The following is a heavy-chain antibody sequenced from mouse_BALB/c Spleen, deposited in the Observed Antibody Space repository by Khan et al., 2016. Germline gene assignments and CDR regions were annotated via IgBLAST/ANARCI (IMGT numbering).Heavy chain of an antibody. CDR3: ARDYYGSNDFDY. J-gene: IGHJ2*01. Sequence: EVQLQESGPGLVKPSPSLSLTCTVTGYSITSDYAWNWIRQFPGNKLEWMGYISYSGSTSYNPSLKSRISITLDTSKNQFFLQLNSVTTEDTATYYCARDYYGSNDFDYWGQGTTLTVSS. CDR2: ISYSGST. D-gene: IGHD1-1*01. V-gene: IGHV3-2*02. CDR1: GYSITSDYA.